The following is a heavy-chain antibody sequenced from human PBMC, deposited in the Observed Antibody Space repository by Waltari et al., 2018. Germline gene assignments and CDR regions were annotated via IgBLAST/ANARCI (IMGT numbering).Heavy chain of an antibody. V-gene: IGHV7-4-1*01. J-gene: IGHJ4*02. CDR1: GYTFTDHA. D-gene: IGHD3-16*01. CDR2: INTNTQNP. Sequence: QVQLVQSGSELKKPGASVKVSCKASGYTFTDHAMNWVRQAPGQGLQFLGWINTNTQNPFYARGFAGRFVFSLDTSIGTAYMEIASLKTEDTAVYYCARELLGGGAFDSWGQGTLVSVSS. CDR3: ARELLGGGAFDS.